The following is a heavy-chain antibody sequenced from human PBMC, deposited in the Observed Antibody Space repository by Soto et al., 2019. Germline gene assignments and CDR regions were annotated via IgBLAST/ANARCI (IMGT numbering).Heavy chain of an antibody. D-gene: IGHD6-19*01. CDR1: GFTFSSYA. CDR3: AKDLDSSGWYDVPD. J-gene: IGHJ4*02. CDR2: ISGSGGST. Sequence: EVQLLESGGGLVQPGGSLRLSCAASGFTFSSYAMSWVRQAPGKGLEWVSAISGSGGSTYYADSVKGRFTISRDNSNNTLYLQMNGLRAEDTAVYYCAKDLDSSGWYDVPDWGQGTLVTVSS. V-gene: IGHV3-23*01.